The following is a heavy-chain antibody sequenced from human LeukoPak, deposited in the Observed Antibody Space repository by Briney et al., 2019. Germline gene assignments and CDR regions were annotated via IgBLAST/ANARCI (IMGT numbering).Heavy chain of an antibody. V-gene: IGHV4-39*01. CDR3: ARRGPSSWSKVHYGMDV. J-gene: IGHJ6*02. CDR1: GGSISSSSYY. Sequence: PSETLSLTCTVSGGSISSSSYYWGWIRQPPGKGLEWIGSIYYSGSTYYNPSLKSRVTISVDTSKNQFSLKLSSVTAADTAVYYCARRGPSSWSKVHYGMDVWGQGTTVTVSS. CDR2: IYYSGST. D-gene: IGHD6-13*01.